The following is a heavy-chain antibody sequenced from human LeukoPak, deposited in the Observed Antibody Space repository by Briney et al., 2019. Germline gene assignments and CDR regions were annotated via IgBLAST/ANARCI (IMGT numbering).Heavy chain of an antibody. CDR2: ISSSSSYI. D-gene: IGHD3-10*01. CDR3: ARDTDYYGSGSLPIDY. V-gene: IGHV3-21*01. Sequence: SGGSLRLSCAASGFTFSNYWMTWVRQAPGKGLEWVSSISSSSSYIYYADSVKGRFTISRDNAKNSLYLQMNSLRAEDTAVYYCARDTDYYGSGSLPIDYWGQGTLVTVSS. CDR1: GFTFSNYW. J-gene: IGHJ4*02.